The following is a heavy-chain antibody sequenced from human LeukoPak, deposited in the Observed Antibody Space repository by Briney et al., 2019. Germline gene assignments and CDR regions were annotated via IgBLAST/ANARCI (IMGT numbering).Heavy chain of an antibody. V-gene: IGHV4-30-2*01. CDR3: AREVGGKGYFDY. CDR1: GASISSGGYY. Sequence: SETLSLTCSVSGASISSGGYYWSWVRQPPGKGREWVGYIYHSGPTYYNPSLQGRVSISVDKSINQLSLKVFSVTAADTAVYYCAREVGGKGYFDYWGQGTLVPVSS. D-gene: IGHD1-26*01. CDR2: IYHSGPT. J-gene: IGHJ4*02.